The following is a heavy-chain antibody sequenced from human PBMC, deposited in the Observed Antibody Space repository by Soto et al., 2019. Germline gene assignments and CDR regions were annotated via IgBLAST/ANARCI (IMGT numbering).Heavy chain of an antibody. J-gene: IGHJ4*02. CDR2: IYSGGST. D-gene: IGHD4-17*01. Sequence: EVQLVESGGGLIQPGGSLRLSCAASGFTVSSNYMSWVRQAPGKGLEWVSVIYSGGSTYYAGSVKGRFTISRDNSKNTLYHKMNRLRAADTAVYYCARGDDYGDGNFDYWGPGTLVTVSS. CDR1: GFTVSSNY. V-gene: IGHV3-53*01. CDR3: ARGDDYGDGNFDY.